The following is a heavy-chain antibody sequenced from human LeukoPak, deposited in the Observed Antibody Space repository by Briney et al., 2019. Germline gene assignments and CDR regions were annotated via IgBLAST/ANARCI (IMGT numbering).Heavy chain of an antibody. Sequence: SETLSLTRTVAGASISSYYCSWIRQPPGKGLEWNRYIYYSGSTNYNPSLKSRVTISVDTSKNQFSLKLSSVTAADTAVYYCARATTGFDYWGQGTLVTVSS. CDR3: ARATTGFDY. J-gene: IGHJ4*02. D-gene: IGHD1-1*01. CDR1: GASISSYY. V-gene: IGHV4-59*01. CDR2: IYYSGST.